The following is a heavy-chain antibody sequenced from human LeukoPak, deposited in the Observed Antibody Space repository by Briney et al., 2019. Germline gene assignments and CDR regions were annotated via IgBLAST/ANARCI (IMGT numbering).Heavy chain of an antibody. CDR2: IHMTGDT. CDR1: GFSFSSYD. Sequence: GGSVRLSCIASGFSFSSYDMHWVRQATGKGLECVSGIHMTGDTYYADSVKGRFTIPRENAKISLYLQMNSLRAGDTAVYYCVRGRGYYDGRGYIKNVPFDIWGQGTTVTVSS. V-gene: IGHV3-13*01. CDR3: VRGRGYYDGRGYIKNVPFDI. J-gene: IGHJ3*02. D-gene: IGHD3-22*01.